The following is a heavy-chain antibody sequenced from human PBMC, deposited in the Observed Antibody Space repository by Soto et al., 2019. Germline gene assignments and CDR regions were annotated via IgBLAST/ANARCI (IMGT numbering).Heavy chain of an antibody. Sequence: TLSLTCAVYGGSFSGYYWSWIRQPPGKGLEWIGEINHSGSTNYNPSLKSRVTISVDTSKNQFSLKLSSVTAADTAVYYCARGQQLPQSYYYYMDVWGKGTTVTVSS. CDR1: GGSFSGYY. J-gene: IGHJ6*03. V-gene: IGHV4-34*01. CDR3: ARGQQLPQSYYYYMDV. CDR2: INHSGST. D-gene: IGHD6-13*01.